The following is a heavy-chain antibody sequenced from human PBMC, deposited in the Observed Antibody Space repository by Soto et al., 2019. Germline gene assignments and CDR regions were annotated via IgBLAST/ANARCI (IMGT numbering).Heavy chain of an antibody. CDR3: ARDFTAAAGLWNWFDP. CDR1: GDSVSSNSAA. J-gene: IGHJ5*02. CDR2: TYYRSKWYN. Sequence: SQTLSLTCAISGDSVSSNSAAWNWIRQSPSRGLEWLGRTYYRSKWYNDYAVSVKSRITINPDTSKNQFSLQLNSVTPEDTVVYYCARDFTAAAGLWNWFDPWGQGTLVTVSS. D-gene: IGHD6-13*01. V-gene: IGHV6-1*01.